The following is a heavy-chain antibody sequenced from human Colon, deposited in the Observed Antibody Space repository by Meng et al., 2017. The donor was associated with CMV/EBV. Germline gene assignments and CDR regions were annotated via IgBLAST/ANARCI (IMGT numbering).Heavy chain of an antibody. D-gene: IGHD2-2*01. V-gene: IGHV1-2*02. J-gene: IGHJ5*02. CDR1: GYTFTGYY. CDR3: ARGPDIVILPAVATKGNWFDP. CDR2: INPNSGDT. Sequence: ASVKVSCKASGYTFTGYYMHWVRQAPGQGLEWMGWINPNSGDTNSAQKFQGRVTMTRDTSISTAYMVLNRLRSDDTAVYYCARGPDIVILPAVATKGNWFDPWG.